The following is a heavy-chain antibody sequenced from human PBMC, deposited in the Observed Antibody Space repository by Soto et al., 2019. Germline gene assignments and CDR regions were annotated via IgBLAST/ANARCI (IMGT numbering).Heavy chain of an antibody. D-gene: IGHD3-3*01. Sequence: GGSLRLSCAASGFTFTRYSMNWVRQAPGKGLEWVSSISSTTNYIYYGDSMKGRFTISRDNAKNSLYLEMNSLRAEDTAVYYCARGGVVTHKLNWFDPWGQGTLVTVSS. V-gene: IGHV3-21*04. J-gene: IGHJ5*02. CDR3: ARGGVVTHKLNWFDP. CDR1: GFTFTRYS. CDR2: ISSTTNYI.